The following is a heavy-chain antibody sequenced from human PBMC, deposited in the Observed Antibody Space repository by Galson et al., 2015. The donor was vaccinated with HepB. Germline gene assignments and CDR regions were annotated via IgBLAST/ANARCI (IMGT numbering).Heavy chain of an antibody. D-gene: IGHD1-20*01. J-gene: IGHJ5*01. CDR1: GFTFSSNA. Sequence: SLRLSCAASGFTFSSNAMSWVRQAPGKGLEWVSSISSSGEGTYYADSVKGRLSISRDNSKYTLYLQMNRLRAEDTAIYYCARDRGSNWNHWFGSWGRGTLVTVSS. CDR2: ISSSGEGT. V-gene: IGHV3-23*01. CDR3: ARDRGSNWNHWFGS.